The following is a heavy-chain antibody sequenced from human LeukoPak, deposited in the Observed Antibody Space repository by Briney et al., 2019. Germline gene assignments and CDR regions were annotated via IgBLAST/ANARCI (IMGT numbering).Heavy chain of an antibody. J-gene: IGHJ4*02. CDR2: INTYSGDT. CDR3: ARGHYDSSGYWRRGDY. V-gene: IGHV1-2*02. D-gene: IGHD3-22*01. CDR1: GYTFTDYY. Sequence: ASVKVSCKASGYTFTDYYIHWVRQAPGHGLEWMGWINTYSGDTNYAQKFQGGVTMTRDTSISTAYMELSRLTSDDMAVYYCARGHYDSSGYWRRGDYWGQGTLVTVSS.